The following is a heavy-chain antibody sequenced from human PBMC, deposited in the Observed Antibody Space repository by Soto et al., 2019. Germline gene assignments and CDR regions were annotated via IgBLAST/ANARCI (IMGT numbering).Heavy chain of an antibody. J-gene: IGHJ4*02. Sequence: QLQLQESGSGLVKPSQTLSLTCAVSGGSISSGGYSWSWIRQPPGLGLEGIAYIYHSVSTYYNPSLKSRGTISVDRSTNQFSLKLSSVTAADTAGYYCARVPDYWGQGTLVNVSS. CDR3: ARVPDY. CDR2: IYHSVST. CDR1: GGSISSGGYS. V-gene: IGHV4-30-2*01.